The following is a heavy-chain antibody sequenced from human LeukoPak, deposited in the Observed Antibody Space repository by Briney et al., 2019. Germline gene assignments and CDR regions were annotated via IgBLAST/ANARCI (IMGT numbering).Heavy chain of an antibody. V-gene: IGHV1-2*02. CDR1: GYTFTSYG. D-gene: IGHD6-13*01. J-gene: IGHJ4*02. CDR2: INPNSGGT. CDR3: ASFGGAAGTHGVDY. Sequence: EASVKVSCKASGYTFTSYGISWVRQAPGQGLEWMGWINPNSGGTNYAQKFQGRVTMTRDTSISTAYMELSRLRSDDTAVYYCASFGGAAGTHGVDYWGQGTLVTVSS.